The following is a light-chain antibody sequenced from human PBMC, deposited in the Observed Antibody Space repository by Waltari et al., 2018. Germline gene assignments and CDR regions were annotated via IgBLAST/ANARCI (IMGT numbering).Light chain of an antibody. CDR1: QSILYSSNNKNY. J-gene: IGKJ4*01. Sequence: DIVMTQSPDSLAVSLGERATIDCKSRQSILYSSNNKNYLAWYQRKPGQPPKLLIYWASSQESGFPHLFTGGGSGTDFTLTISSLQAEDMAVYYCQKYFSTPPSFGGGTKVEIK. CDR3: QKYFSTPPS. CDR2: WAS. V-gene: IGKV4-1*01.